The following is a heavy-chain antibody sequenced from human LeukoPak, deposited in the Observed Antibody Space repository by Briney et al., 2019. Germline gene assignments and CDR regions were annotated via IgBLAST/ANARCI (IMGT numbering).Heavy chain of an antibody. J-gene: IGHJ4*02. CDR3: AKAGDSYGYEGFDY. Sequence: PGRSLRLSCAASGFTFSSYGMHWVRQAPGKGLEWVAVISYDGSYKYYADSVKGRFTISRDNSKNTLYLQMNSLRAEDTAVYYCAKAGDSYGYEGFDYWGQGTLVTVSS. V-gene: IGHV3-30*18. CDR1: GFTFSSYG. D-gene: IGHD5-18*01. CDR2: ISYDGSYK.